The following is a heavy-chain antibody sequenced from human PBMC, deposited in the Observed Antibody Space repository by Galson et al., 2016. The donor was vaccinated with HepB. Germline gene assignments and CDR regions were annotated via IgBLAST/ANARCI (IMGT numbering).Heavy chain of an antibody. Sequence: SLRLSCAAPGFTLGNYWMNWARQAPGKGLEWLANIEKDGSEINYVDSVKGRFTISRDNAKNSLYLQMNSLRAEDTALYYCTRNFDLWGRGTQVTVSS. V-gene: IGHV3-7*04. CDR1: GFTLGNYW. CDR3: TRNFDL. CDR2: IEKDGSEI. J-gene: IGHJ2*01.